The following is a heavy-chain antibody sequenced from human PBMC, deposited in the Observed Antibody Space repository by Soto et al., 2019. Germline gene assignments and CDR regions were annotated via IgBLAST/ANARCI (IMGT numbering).Heavy chain of an antibody. Sequence: EVQLLGSGGGVVHPGGSLRLSCIGSGFTFRTYWMNWVRQAPGMGLEWVANINPDGSVGTYVDSVKGRFTTSRDNAQNSMYLQMTSLRADDTAVYFCAGWGGHDYNYWGQGIPVTVSS. CDR3: AGWGGHDYNY. CDR1: GFTFRTYW. CDR2: INPDGSVG. D-gene: IGHD3-16*01. J-gene: IGHJ4*02. V-gene: IGHV3-7*03.